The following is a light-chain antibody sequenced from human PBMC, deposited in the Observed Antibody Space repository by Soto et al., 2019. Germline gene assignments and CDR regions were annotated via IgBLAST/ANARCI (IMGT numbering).Light chain of an antibody. Sequence: IGMTQSRATLSVSPGARASLSCRSSQSVGSDLVWYRQKPGQAPRLLIYGASNRATGVPDRFSGSGSGTDFTITIISRVRNHFELYFCQPRTERRLSCGRGTRLEIK. J-gene: IGKJ5*01. CDR1: QSVGSD. CDR2: GAS. CDR3: QPRTERRLS. V-gene: IGKV3-15*01.